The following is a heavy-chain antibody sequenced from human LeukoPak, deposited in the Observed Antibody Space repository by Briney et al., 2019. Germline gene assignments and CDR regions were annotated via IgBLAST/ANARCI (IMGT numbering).Heavy chain of an antibody. CDR3: AKKYSTGLDP. V-gene: IGHV3-23*01. Sequence: GGSLRLSCAASGFTFDDYGMNWVRQAPGKGLEWVSDISGSGSNTYYADSVKGRFTISRDNSKNTLYLQMNSLRVEDTAVYYCAKKYSTGLDPWGQGTLVTVSS. D-gene: IGHD1-26*01. CDR1: GFTFDDYG. J-gene: IGHJ5*02. CDR2: ISGSGSNT.